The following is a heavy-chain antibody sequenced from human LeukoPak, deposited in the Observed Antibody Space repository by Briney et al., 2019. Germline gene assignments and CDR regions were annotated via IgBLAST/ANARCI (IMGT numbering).Heavy chain of an antibody. CDR3: ARERGSSSSLYYYYYMDV. J-gene: IGHJ6*03. CDR2: IIPIFGTA. CDR1: GGTFSSYA. V-gene: IGHV1-69*05. Sequence: ASVKVSCKASGGTFSSYAISRVRQAPGQGLEWMGGIIPIFGTANYAQKFQGRVTITTDESTSTAYMELSSLRSEDTAVYYCARERGSSSSLYYYYYMDVWGKGTTVTVSS. D-gene: IGHD6-6*01.